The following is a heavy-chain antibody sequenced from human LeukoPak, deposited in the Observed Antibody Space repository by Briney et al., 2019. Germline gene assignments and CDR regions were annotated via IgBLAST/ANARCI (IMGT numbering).Heavy chain of an antibody. J-gene: IGHJ4*02. CDR3: ARGTGRFPVIFDY. CDR1: GGSISSSNYY. D-gene: IGHD3/OR15-3a*01. Sequence: SETLSLTCTVSGGSISSSNYYWGWIRQPPGKGLEWIGSIYYSGSTYYNPSLKSRVTISVDTSKNQFSLKLSSVTAADTAVYYCARGTGRFPVIFDYWGQGTLVTVSS. CDR2: IYYSGST. V-gene: IGHV4-39*07.